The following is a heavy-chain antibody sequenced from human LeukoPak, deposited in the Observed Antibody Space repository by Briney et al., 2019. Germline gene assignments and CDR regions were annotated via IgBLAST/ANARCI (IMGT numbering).Heavy chain of an antibody. Sequence: GGSLRLSCAASGFTFSSYAMSWVRQAPGKGLEWVSAISGSGGSTYYADSVKGRFTISRDNSKNTLYLQMNSLRAEDTAVYYCAKVYSSSFHYYYGMDVWGQGTTVTVSS. CDR3: AKVYSSSFHYYYGMDV. CDR1: GFTFSSYA. J-gene: IGHJ6*02. V-gene: IGHV3-23*01. D-gene: IGHD6-6*01. CDR2: ISGSGGST.